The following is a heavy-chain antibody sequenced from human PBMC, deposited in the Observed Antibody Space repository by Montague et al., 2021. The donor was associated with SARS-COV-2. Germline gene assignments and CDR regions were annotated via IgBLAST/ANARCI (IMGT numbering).Heavy chain of an antibody. J-gene: IGHJ4*02. CDR3: ARQGRDGYNTYYFDY. Sequence: SETLSLTCTVSGGSISSNSYYWGWLRPPPGQGLEWIGSIYYTTSTYYNPSLKSRVTISVDTSKNQFSLKLSSVTAADTAVYYCARQGRDGYNTYYFDYWGQGTLVTVSS. CDR1: GGSISSNSYY. CDR2: IYYTTST. D-gene: IGHD5-24*01. V-gene: IGHV4-39*01.